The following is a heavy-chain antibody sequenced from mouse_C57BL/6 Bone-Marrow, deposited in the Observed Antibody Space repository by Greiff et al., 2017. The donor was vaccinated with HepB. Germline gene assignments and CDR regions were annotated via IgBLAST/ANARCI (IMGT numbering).Heavy chain of an antibody. CDR2: ISSGSSTI. V-gene: IGHV5-17*01. CDR1: GFTFSDYG. J-gene: IGHJ2*01. Sequence: EVKLVESGGGLVKPGASLKLSCAASGFTFSDYGMHWVRQAPEKGLEWVAYISSGSSTIYYADTVKGRFTISRDNAKNTLCLQLTSLRSEDTAMYYCARRLDYWGQGTTLTVSS. CDR3: ARRLDY.